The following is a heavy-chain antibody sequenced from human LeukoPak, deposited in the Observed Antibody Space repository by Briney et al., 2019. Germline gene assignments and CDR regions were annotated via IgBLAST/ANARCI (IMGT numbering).Heavy chain of an antibody. Sequence: GGSLRLSCAASGFTFSSYAMSWVRQAPGKGLEWVSAISGSGGSTYYADSVKGRFTISRDNSKNTLYLQMNSLRAEDTAVYYCAKRGFDIGYYYYMDVWGKGTTVTVSS. CDR2: ISGSGGST. CDR1: GFTFSSYA. CDR3: AKRGFDIGYYYYMDV. D-gene: IGHD2-15*01. V-gene: IGHV3-23*01. J-gene: IGHJ6*03.